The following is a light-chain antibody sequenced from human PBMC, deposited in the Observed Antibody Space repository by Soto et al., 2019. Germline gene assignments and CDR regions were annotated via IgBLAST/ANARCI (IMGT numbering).Light chain of an antibody. CDR3: QQYGSSPPRT. CDR1: QGIGDT. J-gene: IGKJ1*01. V-gene: IGKV3-20*01. Sequence: EVVMRQSPATLSVSPGEGATLSCRASQGIGDTLAWYQHKPGQTPRLLIYGASTRATDVPDRFSGSGSGADFTLSISRLEPEDFAVYYCQQYGSSPPRTFGQGTKVDIK. CDR2: GAS.